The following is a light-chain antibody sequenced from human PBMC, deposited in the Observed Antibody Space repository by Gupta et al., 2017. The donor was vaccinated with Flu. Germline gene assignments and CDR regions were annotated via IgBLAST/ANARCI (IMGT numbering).Light chain of an antibody. V-gene: IGLV2-14*01. Sequence: QSALTQPASVYGSPGQSITISCRGTSSDVGGYNHVSWYQHHPGKAPKLLIYDVNNRPSGTSNRFSGSKSGNTASLTISGIQSEDEADYYCSSYTISGTLVLFGGGTKLTVL. CDR1: SSDVGGYNH. J-gene: IGLJ2*01. CDR3: SSYTISGTLVL. CDR2: DVN.